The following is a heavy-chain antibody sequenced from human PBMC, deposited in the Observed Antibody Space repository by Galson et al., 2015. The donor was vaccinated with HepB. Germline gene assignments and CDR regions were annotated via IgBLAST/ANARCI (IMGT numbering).Heavy chain of an antibody. CDR3: ARHRTTEETEYFQH. Sequence: SLTCTVSGGSISSYYWSWIRQPPGKGLEWIGYIYYSGSTNYNPSLKSRVTISVDTSKNQFSLKLSSVTAADTAVYYCARHRTTEETEYFQHWGQGILVTVSS. CDR1: GGSISSYY. CDR2: IYYSGST. J-gene: IGHJ1*01. V-gene: IGHV4-59*01. D-gene: IGHD4-17*01.